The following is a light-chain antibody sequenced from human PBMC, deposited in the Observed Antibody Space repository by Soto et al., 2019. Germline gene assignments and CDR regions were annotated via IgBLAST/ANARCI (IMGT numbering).Light chain of an antibody. J-gene: IGKJ4*01. Sequence: DNVMTQSPDSLAVSLGERATINCKSSQSVLYSSSNKNYLAWYQQKPGQPPKLLISWASTRESGVPDRFSGSGSGTDFTLTISSLQAEDVAVYYCQQYYSTLTFGGGTKVEIK. V-gene: IGKV4-1*01. CDR2: WAS. CDR1: QSVLYSSSNKNY. CDR3: QQYYSTLT.